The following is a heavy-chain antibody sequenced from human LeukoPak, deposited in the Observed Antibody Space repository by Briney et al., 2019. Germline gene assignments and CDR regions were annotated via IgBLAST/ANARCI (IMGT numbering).Heavy chain of an antibody. CDR3: AKDRKAYTSGFDT. D-gene: IGHD3-22*01. CDR1: GFTFSSYS. J-gene: IGHJ4*02. V-gene: IGHV3-23*01. CDR2: IGGSNGNT. Sequence: GSLRLXCAASGFTFSSYSMNWVRQAPGKGLEWVSVIGGSNGNTSYADSVKGRFTISRDNSKNTVFLQMNTLRVEDTAIYYCAKDRKAYTSGFDTWGQGTLVTVSS.